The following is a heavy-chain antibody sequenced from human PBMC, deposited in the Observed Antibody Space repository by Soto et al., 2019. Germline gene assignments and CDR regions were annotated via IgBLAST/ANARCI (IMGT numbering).Heavy chain of an antibody. Sequence: SETLSLTCAVYGGSFSGYYWSWIRQPPGKGLEWIGEINHSGSTNYNPSLKSRVTISVDTSKSQFSLKLSSVTAADTAVYYCARGGKGYLNYYYYGMDVWGQWSTVT. CDR2: INHSGST. V-gene: IGHV4-34*01. J-gene: IGHJ6*02. CDR3: ARGGKGYLNYYYYGMDV. CDR1: GGSFSGYY. D-gene: IGHD2-15*01.